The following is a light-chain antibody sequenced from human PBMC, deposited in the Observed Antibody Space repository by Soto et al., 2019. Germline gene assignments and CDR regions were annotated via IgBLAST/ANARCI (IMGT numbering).Light chain of an antibody. Sequence: EIVLTQSPATLSLSPGERATLSCRASQSVTGYFAWYQQKAGQAPRLLIYDISNRATGIPARFSGSGSGTEFTLTISSLQSEDFAVYYCQQYNNWPPITFGQGTRLEIK. CDR3: QQYNNWPPIT. V-gene: IGKV3-15*01. CDR2: DIS. CDR1: QSVTGY. J-gene: IGKJ5*01.